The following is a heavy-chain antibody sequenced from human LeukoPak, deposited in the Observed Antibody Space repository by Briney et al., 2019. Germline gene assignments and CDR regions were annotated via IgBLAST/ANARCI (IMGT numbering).Heavy chain of an antibody. Sequence: SETLSLTCTVSGGSISSYYWSWIRQPPGKGLEWIGYIYYSGTTKYNPSLKSRVTISVDTSKNQFSLNLSSVTAADTAVYYCATGKPQRYSSGWYVKWLDPWGQGTLVTVSS. CDR1: GGSISSYY. CDR2: IYYSGTT. V-gene: IGHV4-59*01. D-gene: IGHD6-19*01. CDR3: ATGKPQRYSSGWYVKWLDP. J-gene: IGHJ5*02.